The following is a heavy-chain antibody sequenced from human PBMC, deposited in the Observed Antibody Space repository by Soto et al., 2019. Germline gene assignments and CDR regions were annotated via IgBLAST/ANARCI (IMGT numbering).Heavy chain of an antibody. D-gene: IGHD2-15*01. CDR2: ISAYNGNT. CDR3: ARDSRQVAVAGIPDYFDY. Sequence: QVQLVQSGAEVKKPGASVKVSCKASGYTFTSYGISWVRQAPGQGLEWMGWISAYNGNTNYAQKLQGRDTMPTDTPTSTAYMELRSLTSDDTAVYYCARDSRQVAVAGIPDYFDYWGQGTLVTVSS. J-gene: IGHJ4*02. CDR1: GYTFTSYG. V-gene: IGHV1-18*01.